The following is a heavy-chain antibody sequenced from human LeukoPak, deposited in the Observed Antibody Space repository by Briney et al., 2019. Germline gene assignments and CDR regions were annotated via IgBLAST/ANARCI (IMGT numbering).Heavy chain of an antibody. D-gene: IGHD6-6*01. CDR2: IYHSGST. J-gene: IGHJ3*02. V-gene: IGHV4-38-2*02. CDR3: ASDSIEDAFDI. CDR1: GYSISSGYY. Sequence: SETLSLTCTVSGYSISSGYYWGWIRQPPGKGLEWIGSIYHSGSTYYNPSLKSRVTISVDTSKNQFSLKLSSVTAADTAVYYCASDSIEDAFDIWGQGTMVTVSS.